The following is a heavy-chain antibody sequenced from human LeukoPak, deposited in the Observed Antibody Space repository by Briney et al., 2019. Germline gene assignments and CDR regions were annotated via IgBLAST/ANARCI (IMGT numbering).Heavy chain of an antibody. CDR1: VDSINNCY. J-gene: IGHJ4*02. D-gene: IGHD6-19*01. CDR2: IYTSGTT. CDR3: ARIAKDSSGWSHFDY. Sequence: SETLSLTCTVSVDSINNCYWNCLPQPAGKGLEGLGHIYTSGTTNYNPSLVSRVIMSVDTSNNQLSLKLTSVTAADTAVYYCARIAKDSSGWSHFDYWGQGILVTVSS. V-gene: IGHV4-4*07.